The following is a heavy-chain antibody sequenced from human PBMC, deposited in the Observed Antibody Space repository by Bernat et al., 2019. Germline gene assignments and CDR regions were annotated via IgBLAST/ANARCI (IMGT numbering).Heavy chain of an antibody. CDR1: GGSFSGYY. D-gene: IGHD7-27*01. CDR2: INHSGST. CDR3: ARGPLGWGKYYYMDV. V-gene: IGHV4-34*02. J-gene: IGHJ6*03. Sequence: QVQLQQWGAGLLKPSETLSLTCAVYGGSFSGYYWTWIRHPPGKGLEWIGEINHSGSTNYNPTLKSRAIISLDTSKNQFSLNLGSVIAADTAVYYCARGPLGWGKYYYMDVWGEGTTVTVSS.